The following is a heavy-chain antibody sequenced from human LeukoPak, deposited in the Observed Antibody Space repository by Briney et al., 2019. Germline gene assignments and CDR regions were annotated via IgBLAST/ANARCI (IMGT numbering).Heavy chain of an antibody. V-gene: IGHV3-21*01. CDR2: ISSSSSYI. J-gene: IGHJ4*02. Sequence: PGGSLRLSCAASGFTFSSYSMNWVRQAPGKGLEWVSSISSSSSYIYYADSVKGRFTISRDNAKNSLYLQMNSLRAEDTAVYYCARSDTKPGSFDYWGQGTLVTVSS. CDR3: ARSDTKPGSFDY. CDR1: GFTFSSYS.